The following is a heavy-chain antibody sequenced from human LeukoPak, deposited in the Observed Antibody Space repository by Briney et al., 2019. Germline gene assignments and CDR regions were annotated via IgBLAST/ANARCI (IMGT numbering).Heavy chain of an antibody. Sequence: GRSLTLSCSASGFAFATYGMHGVRQAPGKGLEWAALISWDGNNKYYGDSVRGRFTISRDNSENTLYLQMHRLRFDDTAVYYCAKDPNPRDWSLPGDYWGQGTLVAVSS. J-gene: IGHJ4*02. D-gene: IGHD3-9*01. V-gene: IGHV3-30*18. CDR2: ISWDGNNK. CDR1: GFAFATYG. CDR3: AKDPNPRDWSLPGDY.